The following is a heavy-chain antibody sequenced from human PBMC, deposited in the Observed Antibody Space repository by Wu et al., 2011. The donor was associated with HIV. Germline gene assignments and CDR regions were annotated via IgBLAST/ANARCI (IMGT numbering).Heavy chain of an antibody. Sequence: QVQLVQSGAEVKKPGASVKVSCKASGYTFTGYYMHWVRQAPGQGLEWMGWINPNSGGTNYAQKFQGRVTMTRDTSISTAYMELSRLRSDDTAVYYCAREEGYYYGSGSHDYWGQGTLVTVSS. CDR1: GYTFTGYY. CDR2: INPNSGGT. J-gene: IGHJ4*02. D-gene: IGHD3-10*01. CDR3: AREEGYYYGSGSHDY. V-gene: IGHV1-2*02.